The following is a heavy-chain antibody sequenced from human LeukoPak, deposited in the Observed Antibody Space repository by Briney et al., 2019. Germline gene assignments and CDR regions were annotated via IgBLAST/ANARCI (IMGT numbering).Heavy chain of an antibody. J-gene: IGHJ4*02. D-gene: IGHD3/OR15-3a*01. CDR2: IFTSGST. CDR1: GGSISSYY. Sequence: SEALSLTCTVSGGSISSYYWSWIRQPAGKGLEWIGRIFTSGSTNYNPSLKSRVTISVDTSKNQFSLRLTSVTAADTAVYYCARQTGSGLFILPGGQGTLVTVSS. V-gene: IGHV4-4*07. CDR3: ARQTGSGLFILP.